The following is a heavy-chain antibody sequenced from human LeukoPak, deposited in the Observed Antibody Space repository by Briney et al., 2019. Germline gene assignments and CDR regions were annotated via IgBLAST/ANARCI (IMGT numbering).Heavy chain of an antibody. J-gene: IGHJ1*01. CDR2: IKTDGSEK. CDR3: ATYSSLNRREFQY. CDR1: GFTFSNYW. D-gene: IGHD3-22*01. Sequence: GGSLRLSCEGSGFTFSNYWMGWVRQAPGKGLQWVANIKTDGSEKYYVDSVRGRFTISRDNAKNSLYLQMNSLRAEDTAVYYCATYSSLNRREFQYWGQGTLLTVSS. V-gene: IGHV3-7*01.